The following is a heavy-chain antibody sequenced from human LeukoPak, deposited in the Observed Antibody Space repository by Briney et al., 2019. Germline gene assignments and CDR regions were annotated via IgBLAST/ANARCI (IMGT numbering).Heavy chain of an antibody. J-gene: IGHJ4*02. CDR1: GFTFDDYG. D-gene: IGHD3-22*01. CDR2: INCNGGST. V-gene: IGHV3-20*04. CDR3: ARVISSTRRWYYDSSGYYYYFDY. Sequence: PGGSLRLSCAASGFTFDDYGMSWVRQAPGKGLEWVSGINCNGGSTGYADSVKGRFTISRDNAKNSLYLQMNSLRAEDTALYYCARVISSTRRWYYDSSGYYYYFDYWGQGTLVTVSS.